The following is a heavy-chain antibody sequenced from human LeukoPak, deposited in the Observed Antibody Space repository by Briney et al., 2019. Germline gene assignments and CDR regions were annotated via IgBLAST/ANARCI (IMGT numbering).Heavy chain of an antibody. Sequence: PSETLSLTCAVFGGSFSGYYWSWIRQPPGKGLEWIGEINHSGSTNYNPSLKSRVTISVDTSKNQFSLKLSSVTAADTAVYYCARGLASSSWYSLTYYYYYYGVDVWGQGTTVTVSS. J-gene: IGHJ6*02. CDR1: GGSFSGYY. V-gene: IGHV4-34*01. D-gene: IGHD6-13*01. CDR2: INHSGST. CDR3: ARGLASSSWYSLTYYYYYYGVDV.